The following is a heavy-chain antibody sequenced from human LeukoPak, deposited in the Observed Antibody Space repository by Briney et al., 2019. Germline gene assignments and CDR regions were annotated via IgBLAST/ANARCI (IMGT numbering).Heavy chain of an antibody. CDR1: GYTFTNYA. J-gene: IGHJ5*02. CDR3: ARDNSGWYSDNWFDP. Sequence: ASVKVSCKASGYTFTNYAMNWVRQAPGQGLEWMGWINTNTGNPTYAQGFTGRFVFSLDTSVSTAYLQISSLKAEDTAVYYCARDNSGWYSDNWFDPWGQGTLVTVSS. V-gene: IGHV7-4-1*02. CDR2: INTNTGNP. D-gene: IGHD6-19*01.